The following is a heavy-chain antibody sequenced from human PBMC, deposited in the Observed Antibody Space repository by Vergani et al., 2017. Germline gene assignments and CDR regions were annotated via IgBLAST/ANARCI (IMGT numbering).Heavy chain of an antibody. CDR2: IYTSGST. J-gene: IGHJ4*02. D-gene: IGHD3-22*01. Sequence: QVQLQESGPGLVKPSQTLSLTCTVSGGSISSGSYYWSWIRQPAGKGLEWIGRIYTSGSTNYNPSLKSRVTISVDTSKNQFSLKLSSVTAADTAVYYCARSYYYDSSGYYKPFDYWGQGTLVTVSS. V-gene: IGHV4-61*02. CDR1: GGSISSGSYY. CDR3: ARSYYYDSSGYYKPFDY.